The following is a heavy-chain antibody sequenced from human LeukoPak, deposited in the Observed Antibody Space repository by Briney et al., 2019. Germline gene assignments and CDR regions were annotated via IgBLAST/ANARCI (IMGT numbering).Heavy chain of an antibody. CDR1: GGSISSGDYY. CDR2: IYYSGST. CDR3: ARVGGVVTSAPQLDY. J-gene: IGHJ4*02. Sequence: TSETLSLTCTVSGGSISSGDYYWSWIRQPPGKGLEWIGYIYYSGSTYYNPSLKSRVTISVDTSKNQFSLKLSSVTAADTAVYYRARVGGVVTSAPQLDYWGQGTLVTVSS. V-gene: IGHV4-30-4*01. D-gene: IGHD4-17*01.